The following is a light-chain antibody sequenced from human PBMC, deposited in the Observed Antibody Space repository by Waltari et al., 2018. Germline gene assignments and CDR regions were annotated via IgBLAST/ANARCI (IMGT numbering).Light chain of an antibody. CDR1: NSDVGGYNY. Sequence: QSALTQPRSVSGSPGQSVTISCSGSNSDVGGYNYVSWYQQHPGKAPKLMISDVTKRPSGVPDRCSGSKSGNTASLTISGLQAEDEADYYCSSYAGSSVAFGGGTKLTVL. V-gene: IGLV2-11*01. CDR3: SSYAGSSVA. CDR2: DVT. J-gene: IGLJ2*01.